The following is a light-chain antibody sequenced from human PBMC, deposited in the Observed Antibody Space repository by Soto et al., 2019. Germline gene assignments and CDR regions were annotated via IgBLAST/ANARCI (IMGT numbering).Light chain of an antibody. V-gene: IGKV3D-15*01. Sequence: EVVITQSPATLSVSPGERATLSCRASQNVNSRLAWYQQRPGQAPRLLIYGGSTRATGIPGRFSGSGSGTEFTLTISSLQPEDVAGYYCQQYNDWPPWTFGQGTKVEIK. CDR1: QNVNSR. CDR3: QQYNDWPPWT. CDR2: GGS. J-gene: IGKJ1*01.